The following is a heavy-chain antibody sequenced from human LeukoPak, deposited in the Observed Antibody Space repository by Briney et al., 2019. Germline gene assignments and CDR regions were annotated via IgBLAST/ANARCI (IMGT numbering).Heavy chain of an antibody. CDR3: ARQEGVTANFDY. Sequence: GESLKISCKGSGYIFTNYWIGWVRQMPGKGLGWMGIVYPGDSDTRYSPSFQGQVTMSADKSISTAYLQWSSLKASDTAMYYCARQEGVTANFDYWGQGTLVTVSS. CDR2: VYPGDSDT. J-gene: IGHJ4*02. V-gene: IGHV5-51*01. D-gene: IGHD3-10*01. CDR1: GYIFTNYW.